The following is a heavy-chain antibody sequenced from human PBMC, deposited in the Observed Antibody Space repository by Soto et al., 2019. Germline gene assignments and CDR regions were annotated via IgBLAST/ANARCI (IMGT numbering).Heavy chain of an antibody. J-gene: IGHJ4*02. CDR1: GFTFSSYY. V-gene: IGHV3-74*01. D-gene: IGHD2-2*02. Sequence: EVQLVESGGGLVQPGGSLRLSCAASGFTFSSYYMHWVRQAPGKGLVWVSRISGDGSSTNSADSVKGRFTISRDNAKNTLFLQMHSLGAEDTAVYYCASIPSGYWGQGTLVTVSS. CDR3: ASIPSGY. CDR2: ISGDGSST.